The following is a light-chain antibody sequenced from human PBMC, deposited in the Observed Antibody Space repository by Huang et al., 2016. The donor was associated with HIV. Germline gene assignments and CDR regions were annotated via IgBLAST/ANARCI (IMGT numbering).Light chain of an antibody. CDR3: QQYYSTPPT. J-gene: IGKJ1*01. Sequence: DIVMTQSPDFLAVSLGERATINCKSSQSVLYRSNNNNYLSWYQQKPGQPPKLLIYWASTRESGVPDRFSGSGSGTDFTLTISSLQAEDVAVYYCQQYYSTPPTFGQGTKVEIK. CDR1: QSVLYRSNNNNY. CDR2: WAS. V-gene: IGKV4-1*01.